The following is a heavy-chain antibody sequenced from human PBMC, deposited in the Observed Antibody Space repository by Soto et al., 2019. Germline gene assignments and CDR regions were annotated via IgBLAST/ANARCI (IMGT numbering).Heavy chain of an antibody. J-gene: IGHJ4*02. Sequence: SETLSLTCAVYGGSFSGYYWTWIRQPPVKGLEWIGEINHRGNTNYNPSLKSRVTISVDTSKNQFSLKLTSVTAADTAVYYCARYRREAVAGYTLDNWGQGILVTVSS. CDR3: ARYRREAVAGYTLDN. V-gene: IGHV4-34*01. CDR2: INHRGNT. D-gene: IGHD6-13*01. CDR1: GGSFSGYY.